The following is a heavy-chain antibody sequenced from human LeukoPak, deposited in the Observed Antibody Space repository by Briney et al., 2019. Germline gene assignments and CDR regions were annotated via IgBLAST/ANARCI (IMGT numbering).Heavy chain of an antibody. Sequence: GASLQISCQGSGSTFTSYWIGCVRPLPGKGLEWMGIIYPGDSDTRYTPSFQGQVSISAAKTISTLYLQWSSLKAAETAMYYCARQGITIFGVVNPIDYWGQGTLVTVSS. CDR1: GSTFTSYW. V-gene: IGHV5-51*01. J-gene: IGHJ4*02. CDR2: IYPGDSDT. CDR3: ARQGITIFGVVNPIDY. D-gene: IGHD3-3*01.